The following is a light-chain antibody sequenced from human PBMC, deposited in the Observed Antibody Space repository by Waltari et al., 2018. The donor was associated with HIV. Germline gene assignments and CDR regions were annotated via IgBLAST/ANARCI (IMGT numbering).Light chain of an antibody. CDR2: EVT. CDR1: SSDIGAYDF. V-gene: IGLV2-8*01. Sequence: QSALTQPPSASGSLGQSVTISCTDSSSDIGAYDFVSWFQQHPHSAPKLLLYEVTRRPSTVSDRFSGSRSGNTAFLTVAGLLPDDEATYFCSSYGDSLKVLFGGGTNVTVL. J-gene: IGLJ2*01. CDR3: SSYGDSLKVL.